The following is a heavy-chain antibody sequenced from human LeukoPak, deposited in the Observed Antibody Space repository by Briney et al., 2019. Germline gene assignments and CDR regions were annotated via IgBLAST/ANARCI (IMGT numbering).Heavy chain of an antibody. D-gene: IGHD3-16*01. CDR2: VSQSGDT. V-gene: IGHV4-34*01. CDR1: GGSFSGYF. J-gene: IGHJ4*02. Sequence: SETLSLTCAVYGGSFSGYFCSWIRQSPGKDLEWIGEVSQSGDTYYNPSLTSRVTMSVDTSKSQFSLTVNSVTAADTAVYYCARGLGGPRLRYWGQGTLVTVSS. CDR3: ARGLGGPRLRY.